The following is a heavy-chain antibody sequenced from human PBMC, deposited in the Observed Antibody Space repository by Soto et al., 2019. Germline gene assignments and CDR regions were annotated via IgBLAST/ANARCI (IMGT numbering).Heavy chain of an antibody. CDR1: GFTVSSNY. CDR3: ATRYCTNGVCSTNAFDI. J-gene: IGHJ3*02. V-gene: IGHV3-53*04. D-gene: IGHD2-8*01. CDR2: IYSGGST. Sequence: GGSLRLSCAASGFTVSSNYMSWVRQAPGKGLEWVSVIYSGGSTYYADSVKGRFTISRHNSKNTLYLQMNSLRAEDTAVYYCATRYCTNGVCSTNAFDIWGQGTMVTVSS.